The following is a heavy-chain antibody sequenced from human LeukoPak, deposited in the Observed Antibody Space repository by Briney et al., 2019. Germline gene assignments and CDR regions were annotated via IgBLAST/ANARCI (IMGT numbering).Heavy chain of an antibody. CDR1: GFTFSSYS. D-gene: IGHD3-22*01. J-gene: IGHJ5*02. CDR2: ISSSSSYI. V-gene: IGHV3-21*01. Sequence: GGSLRLSCAASGFTFSSYSMNWVRQAPGKGLEWVSSISSSSSYIYYADSVKGRFTISRDNAKNSLYLQMNSLRAEDTAVYYCAGDRREYYYDSSGYYSNWFDPWGQGTLVTVSS. CDR3: AGDRREYYYDSSGYYSNWFDP.